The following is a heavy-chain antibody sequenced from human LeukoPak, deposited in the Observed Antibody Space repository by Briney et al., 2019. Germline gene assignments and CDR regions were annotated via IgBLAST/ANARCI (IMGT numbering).Heavy chain of an antibody. D-gene: IGHD3-22*01. Sequence: GESLKISCKGSGYSFINYWIGWVRQMPEKGLEYMGIIHPANSNSRYSPSFQGQVTISVDKSISTAYLQWSTLKASDTAMYYCARSPSYYDNSGYYYFDRWGQGTLVTVSS. CDR1: GYSFINYW. V-gene: IGHV5-51*01. J-gene: IGHJ4*02. CDR3: ARSPSYYDNSGYYYFDR. CDR2: IHPANSNS.